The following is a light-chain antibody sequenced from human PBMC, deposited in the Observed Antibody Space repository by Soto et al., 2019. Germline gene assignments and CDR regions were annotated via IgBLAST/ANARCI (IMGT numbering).Light chain of an antibody. J-gene: IGLJ2*01. CDR1: SSNIGAGYD. Sequence: QSVLTQQPSVSGAPGQRVTISCTGSSSNIGAGYDVHWYQQLPGTAPKLLIYVNSNRPSGVPDRFSGSKSGTSASLAITGLQAEDEADYYCQSYDSSLSGSVVFGGGTKLTVL. CDR3: QSYDSSLSGSVV. V-gene: IGLV1-40*01. CDR2: VNS.